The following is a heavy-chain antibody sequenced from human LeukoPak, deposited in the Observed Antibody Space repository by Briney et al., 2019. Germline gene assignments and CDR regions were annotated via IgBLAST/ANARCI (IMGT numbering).Heavy chain of an antibody. CDR1: GGSFSVYY. CDR2: INDSGST. V-gene: IGHV4-34*01. Sequence: SETLSLTCAAYGGSFSVYYWSWIRQPPGKGLEWIGEINDSGSTNYNPSLKSRATISVDTSKNQFSLKLSSVTAADTAVYYCARGGRVWYYGSGSYISWFDPWGQGTLVTVSS. J-gene: IGHJ5*02. CDR3: ARGGRVWYYGSGSYISWFDP. D-gene: IGHD3-10*01.